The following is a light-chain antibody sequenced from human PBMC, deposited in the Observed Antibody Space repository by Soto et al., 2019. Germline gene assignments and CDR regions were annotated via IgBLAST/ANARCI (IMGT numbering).Light chain of an antibody. J-gene: IGKJ1*01. CDR3: QQYNSYSLT. V-gene: IGKV1-5*01. Sequence: DIQITQSPSTLSASVGDRVTITCRASQSINTWLAWYQQKPGKAPKVLISDASSLKSGVPSRFSGSGSGTEFTLTISSLQPDDFAAYYCQQYNSYSLTFGQGTKVDIK. CDR2: DAS. CDR1: QSINTW.